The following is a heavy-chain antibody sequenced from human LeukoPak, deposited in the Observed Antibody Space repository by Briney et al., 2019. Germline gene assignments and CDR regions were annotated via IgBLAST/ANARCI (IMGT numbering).Heavy chain of an antibody. CDR3: ARDFELAPYHYGMDV. CDR1: GYTFTGYY. V-gene: IGHV1-2*02. J-gene: IGHJ6*02. CDR2: INPNSGGT. Sequence: ASVKVSCKASGYTFTGYYMHWVRQAPGQGLEWMGWINPNSGGTNYAQKFQGRVTMTRDTSISTAYMELSRLRSDDTAVYYCARDFELAPYHYGMDVWGQGTTVTVSS.